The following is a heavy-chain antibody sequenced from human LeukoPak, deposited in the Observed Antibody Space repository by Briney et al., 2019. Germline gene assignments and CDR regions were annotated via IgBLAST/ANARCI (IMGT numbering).Heavy chain of an antibody. D-gene: IGHD3-10*01. CDR3: ARDSRYYASGTYYSIFDY. Sequence: GGSLRLSCAASGFTFSSYNINWVRQAPGKGLEWVTYISSSSSTIYYADSVKGRFTISRDNAKNSLYLQMNSLRAEDTAVYYCARDSRYYASGTYYSIFDYWGHGTLVTVSS. CDR1: GFTFSSYN. V-gene: IGHV3-48*04. J-gene: IGHJ4*01. CDR2: ISSSSSTI.